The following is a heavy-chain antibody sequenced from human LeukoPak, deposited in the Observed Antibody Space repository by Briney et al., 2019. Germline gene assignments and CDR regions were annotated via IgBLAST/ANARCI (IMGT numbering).Heavy chain of an antibody. D-gene: IGHD6-19*01. J-gene: IGHJ6*03. V-gene: IGHV4-39*02. CDR2: IYYSGST. CDR1: GGSISSSTFY. Sequence: SETLSLTCTVSGGSISSSTFYWGWIRQPPGKGLEWIGNIYYSGSTYYNPSLKSRVTISVDTSKNQFSLKLSSVTAADTAVYYCARDGSSGWYYYYYMDVWGKGTTVTVSS. CDR3: ARDGSSGWYYYYYMDV.